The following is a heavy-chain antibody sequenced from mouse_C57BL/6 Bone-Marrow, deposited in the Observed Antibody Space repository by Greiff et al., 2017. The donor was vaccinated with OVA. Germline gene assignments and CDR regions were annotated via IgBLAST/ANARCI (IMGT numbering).Heavy chain of an antibody. CDR1: GFTFTNYY. J-gene: IGHJ2*01. Sequence: EVKVVESGGGLVQPGDSLSLSCAASGFTFTNYYMSWVRQPPGKALEWLAFIRNKPHGSTTEYSASVKGRFTISRGQSKSSLYLQMNALRAEDSATYYCARYKGRVAVDYFDYWGQGTALTVSS. CDR3: ARYKGRVAVDYFDY. CDR2: IRNKPHGSTT. V-gene: IGHV7-3*01. D-gene: IGHD1-1*01.